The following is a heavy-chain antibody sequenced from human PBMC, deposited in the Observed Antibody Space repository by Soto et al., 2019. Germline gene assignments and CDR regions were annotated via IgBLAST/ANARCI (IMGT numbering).Heavy chain of an antibody. V-gene: IGHV3-53*01. Sequence: EVQLVESGGGLIQPGGSLRLSCAASGFTVSSNYMSWVRQAPGKGLEWVSVIYSGGSTYYADSVKGRFTISRDNSKNPLYLQMNSLRAEDTAVYYCARVFVSPDNWFDPWGQGTLVTVSS. D-gene: IGHD2-21*01. CDR3: ARVFVSPDNWFDP. CDR2: IYSGGST. J-gene: IGHJ5*02. CDR1: GFTVSSNY.